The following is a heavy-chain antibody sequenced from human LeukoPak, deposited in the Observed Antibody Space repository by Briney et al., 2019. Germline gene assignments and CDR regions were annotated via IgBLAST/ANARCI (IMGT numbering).Heavy chain of an antibody. CDR2: IYHSGNT. CDR3: ARARSSGWLNWFDP. D-gene: IGHD6-19*01. V-gene: IGHV4-38-2*02. CDR1: GYSISSGYH. Sequence: SETLSLTCSVSGYSISSGYHWGWIRQPPGKGLEWIGSIYHSGNTYYNPSLKSRVTILVDTSKNQFSLKLSSVTAADTAVYYCARARSSGWLNWFDPWGQGTLVTVSS. J-gene: IGHJ5*02.